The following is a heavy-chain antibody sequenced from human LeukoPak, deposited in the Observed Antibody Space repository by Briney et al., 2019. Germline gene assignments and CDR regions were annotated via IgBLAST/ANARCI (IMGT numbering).Heavy chain of an antibody. J-gene: IGHJ5*02. CDR3: TRDHSGWVAWFDP. CDR2: IRSRANSYAT. D-gene: IGHD6-19*01. Sequence: PGGSLRLSCAASGLTFSGSAMQGVAQASGKGRECVGRIRSRANSYATAYAAEVKGRFTISRDDSKNTAYLQMNSLKTEDTAVYYCTRDHSGWVAWFDPWGQGTLVTVSS. V-gene: IGHV3-73*01. CDR1: GLTFSGSA.